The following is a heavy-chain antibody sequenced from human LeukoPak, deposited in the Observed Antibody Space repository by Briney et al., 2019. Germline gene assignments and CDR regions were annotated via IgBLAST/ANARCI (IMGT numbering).Heavy chain of an antibody. J-gene: IGHJ4*02. D-gene: IGHD3-10*01. Sequence: GGSLRLSCAASGFSFSSYAMSWVRQAPGKGLEWVSAISSGGATFYADSVKGRFTISRDNSKNTLYLQMSSLRAEDTAVYYCAPDRGLVRYFNSWGQGTLVTVSS. CDR3: APDRGLVRYFNS. CDR1: GFSFSSYA. V-gene: IGHV3-23*01. CDR2: ISSGGAT.